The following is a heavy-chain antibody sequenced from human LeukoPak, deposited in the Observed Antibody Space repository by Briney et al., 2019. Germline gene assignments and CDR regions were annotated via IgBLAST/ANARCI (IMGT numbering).Heavy chain of an antibody. Sequence: QPGGSLRLSCAASGFTGSSKYMSWVRQAPGKGLEWVSVIYSGGSTYYADSVKGRFTISRDNSKNTVYLQMDSLRAEDTALYYCARGQQLVKTDWGQGTLVTVSS. V-gene: IGHV3-66*01. CDR1: GFTGSSKY. J-gene: IGHJ4*02. CDR3: ARGQQLVKTD. CDR2: IYSGGST. D-gene: IGHD6-13*01.